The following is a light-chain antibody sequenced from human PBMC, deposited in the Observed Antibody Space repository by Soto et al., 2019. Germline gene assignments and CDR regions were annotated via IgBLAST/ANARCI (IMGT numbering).Light chain of an antibody. CDR2: TVS. CDR1: QSLLDSDDGNTY. Sequence: DIVMTQTPLSLPVTPGEPASISCRSSQSLLDSDDGNTYLDWYLQKPGQSPQLLIYTVSYRASGGPDRLSGSGSGTDFTLKISRVEAEDVGVYYCMQRLEFPLTFGGGTKVDIK. CDR3: MQRLEFPLT. J-gene: IGKJ4*01. V-gene: IGKV2-40*01.